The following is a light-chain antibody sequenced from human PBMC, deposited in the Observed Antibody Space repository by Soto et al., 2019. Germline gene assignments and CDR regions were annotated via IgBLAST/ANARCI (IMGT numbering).Light chain of an antibody. Sequence: QSVLTQPPSASGTPGQRVTMSCSGSSSNIGSNYVYWYQQLPGTAPTVFIYRTNQRPSGVPDRFSGSKSGTSASLAISGLRSEDDADYYCAAWDDSLSGVVFGGGTKLTVL. CDR1: SSNIGSNY. V-gene: IGLV1-47*01. CDR2: RTN. CDR3: AAWDDSLSGVV. J-gene: IGLJ2*01.